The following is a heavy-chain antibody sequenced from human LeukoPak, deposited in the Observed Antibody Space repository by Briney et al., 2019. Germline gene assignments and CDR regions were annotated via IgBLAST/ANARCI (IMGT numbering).Heavy chain of an antibody. D-gene: IGHD6-6*01. V-gene: IGHV3-21*01. CDR2: ISSSSSYI. CDR1: GFTFSSYS. Sequence: GGSLRLSCAASGFTFSSYSMNWVRQAPAKGLEWVSSISSSSSYIYYADSVKGRFTISRDNAKNSLYLQMNSLRAEDTAVYYCARDGGSSSSYWGREPWSPSPQ. CDR3: ARDGGSSSSY. J-gene: IGHJ4*02.